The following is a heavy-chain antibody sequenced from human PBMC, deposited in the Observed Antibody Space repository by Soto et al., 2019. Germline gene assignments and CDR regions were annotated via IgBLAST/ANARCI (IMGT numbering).Heavy chain of an antibody. V-gene: IGHV1-3*01. Sequence: ASVKVSCKASGYTFTSYAMHWLRQSPGQRLEWMGWINAGNGNTKYSQKFQGRVTITRDTSASTAYMELSSLRSEDTAVYYCARDPEYSSSWPNWFDPWGQGTLVTVSS. CDR2: INAGNGNT. D-gene: IGHD6-13*01. CDR3: ARDPEYSSSWPNWFDP. J-gene: IGHJ5*02. CDR1: GYTFTSYA.